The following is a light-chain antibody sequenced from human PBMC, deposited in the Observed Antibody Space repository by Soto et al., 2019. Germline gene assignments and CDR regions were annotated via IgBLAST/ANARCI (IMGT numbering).Light chain of an antibody. CDR2: DAS. CDR3: QQRSNWSPTWT. CDR1: QSISSY. V-gene: IGKV3-11*01. Sequence: EIVLTQSPSTLSLSPGQRATLSCRASQSISSYLAWYQQKPGQAPRLLIYDASTMATGIPARFSGSGSGTDFTLTISSLEPEDFAVSYCQQRSNWSPTWTFGQGTKVEIK. J-gene: IGKJ1*01.